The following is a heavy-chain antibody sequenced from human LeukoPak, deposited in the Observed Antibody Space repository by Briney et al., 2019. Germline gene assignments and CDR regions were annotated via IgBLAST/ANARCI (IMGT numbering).Heavy chain of an antibody. CDR1: GFSFSNAW. V-gene: IGHV3-15*01. D-gene: IGHD6-13*01. CDR3: ARGQLVQEAVFDI. Sequence: GGSLRLSCAGSGFSFSNAWMSWVRQAPGKGLEWVGRIKSRTDDETTDYAEPVKGRFSISRDDSKNMLDLHMSSLRSEDTAVYYCARGQLVQEAVFDIWGQGTMVTVSS. CDR2: IKSRTDDETT. J-gene: IGHJ3*02.